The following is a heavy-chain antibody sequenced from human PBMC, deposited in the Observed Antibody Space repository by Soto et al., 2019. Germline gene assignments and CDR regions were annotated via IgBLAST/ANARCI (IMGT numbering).Heavy chain of an antibody. CDR2: ISGSGGST. CDR1: GCTFSSYA. Sequence: EVQLLESGGGLVQPGGSLILSCAASGCTFSSYAMSWVRQAPGKGLEWVPAISGSGGSTYYADSVKGRFTISRDNSKNSRYLQMNSLRAEDTAVYYCAKAVGATFTWHEMSGSDYWGQGTLVTVSS. V-gene: IGHV3-23*01. D-gene: IGHD1-26*01. J-gene: IGHJ4*02. CDR3: AKAVGATFTWHEMSGSDY.